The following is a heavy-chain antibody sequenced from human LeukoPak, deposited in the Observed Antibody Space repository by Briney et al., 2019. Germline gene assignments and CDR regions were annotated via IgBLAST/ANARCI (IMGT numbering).Heavy chain of an antibody. D-gene: IGHD3-10*01. CDR3: ARVTYGSGTYGAFDY. V-gene: IGHV3-23*01. Sequence: GGSLRLSCAASGFPFSSHGMSWVRRAPGKGLEWVSTINGSGDNTYYADSVKGRFTISRDNSKNTLYLQMNSLRAEDTAVYYCARVTYGSGTYGAFDYWGQGTLVTVSS. CDR1: GFPFSSHG. CDR2: INGSGDNT. J-gene: IGHJ4*02.